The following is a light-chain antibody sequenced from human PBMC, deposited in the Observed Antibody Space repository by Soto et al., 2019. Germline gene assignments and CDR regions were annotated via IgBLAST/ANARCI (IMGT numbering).Light chain of an antibody. CDR2: GAS. CDR3: QQYGISPPT. CDR1: QSVSTNY. J-gene: IGKJ1*01. V-gene: IGKV3-20*01. Sequence: EIVLTQSPGTLSLSPGERATLSCRASQSVSTNYLAWYQRKPGQAPRLLIYGASSRATDIPHRFSGSGSGTDFTLTITRLEPEDFAVYYCQQYGISPPTFGQGTKVEFK.